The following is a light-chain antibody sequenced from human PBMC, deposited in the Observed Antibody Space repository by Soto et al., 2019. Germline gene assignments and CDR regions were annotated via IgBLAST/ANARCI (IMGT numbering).Light chain of an antibody. J-gene: IGKJ5*01. Sequence: EMVMTQSPATLSVSPGDRATLSCRASQSVSSKLAWYQQKPGQAPRLLIYDTSTRATGIPARFSGSGSGTEFTLTISSLQSEDFAVYYCQQYSNWPPITFGQGTRLEIK. CDR1: QSVSSK. CDR2: DTS. V-gene: IGKV3-15*01. CDR3: QQYSNWPPIT.